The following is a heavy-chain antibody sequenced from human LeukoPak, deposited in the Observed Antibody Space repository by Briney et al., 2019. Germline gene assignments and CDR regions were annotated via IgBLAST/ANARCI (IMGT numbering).Heavy chain of an antibody. V-gene: IGHV1-69*01. CDR1: GGTFSSYA. CDR2: IIPIFGTA. D-gene: IGHD3-9*01. J-gene: IGHJ4*02. CDR3: VRDDSLRSRGDILSYYFDY. Sequence: SVKVSCKASGGTFSSYAISWVRQAPGQGLEWMGGIIPIFGTANYAQKFQGRVTITADESTSTAYMELSSLRSEDTAVYYCVRDDSLRSRGDILSYYFDYWGQGTLVTVSS.